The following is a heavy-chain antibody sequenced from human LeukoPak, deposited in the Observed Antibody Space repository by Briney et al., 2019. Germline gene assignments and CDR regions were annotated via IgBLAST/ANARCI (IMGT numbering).Heavy chain of an antibody. Sequence: WASVKVSCKASGYTFTSYYMHWVRQAPGQGLEWMGIINPSGGSTSYAQKFQGRVTMTRDTSTSTVYMELSSLRSEDTAVYYCARGSSFSTVTTSNYFDYWGQGTLVTVSS. V-gene: IGHV1-46*01. J-gene: IGHJ4*02. D-gene: IGHD4-11*01. CDR1: GYTFTSYY. CDR3: ARGSSFSTVTTSNYFDY. CDR2: INPSGGST.